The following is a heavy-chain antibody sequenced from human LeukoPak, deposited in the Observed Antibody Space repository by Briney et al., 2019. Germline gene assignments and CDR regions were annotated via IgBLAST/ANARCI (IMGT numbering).Heavy chain of an antibody. D-gene: IGHD2-15*01. CDR1: GFTFSSYD. J-gene: IGHJ6*03. Sequence: GGSLRLSCAASGFTFSSYDMSWVRQAPGKGLEWASGISGSGSSTYYADSVKGRFTISRDNSKNTLYLQMNSLRAEDTAVYYCAREGGSRYYYYYMDVWGKGTTVTVSS. V-gene: IGHV3-23*01. CDR3: AREGGSRYYYYYMDV. CDR2: ISGSGSST.